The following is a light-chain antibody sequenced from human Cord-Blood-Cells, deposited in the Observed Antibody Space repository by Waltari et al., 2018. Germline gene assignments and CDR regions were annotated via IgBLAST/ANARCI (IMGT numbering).Light chain of an antibody. CDR1: QSISSY. CDR2: AAS. J-gene: IGKJ2*03. V-gene: IGKV1-39*01. Sequence: DIQMTQSPYSLYASVGDSVTITCRASQSISSYLNWYQQKPGKAPKLLIYAASSLQSGVPSRFSGSGSGTDFTLTISSLQPEDFATYYCQQSYSTPYSFGQGTKLEIK. CDR3: QQSYSTPYS.